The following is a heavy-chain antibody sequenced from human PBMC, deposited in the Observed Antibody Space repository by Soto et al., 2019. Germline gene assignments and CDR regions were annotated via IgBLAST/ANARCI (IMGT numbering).Heavy chain of an antibody. V-gene: IGHV4-34*01. CDR1: GGSFSGFY. J-gene: IGHJ3*02. CDR3: AASGYDIIHDAFDI. D-gene: IGHD5-12*01. Sequence: SETLSLTCAVYGGSFSGFYWSWIRQPPGKGLEWIGEINHSGSTNYNPSLKSRVTISVDTSKNQFSLKLSSVTAADTAVYYCAASGYDIIHDAFDIWGKGTMVTVSS. CDR2: INHSGST.